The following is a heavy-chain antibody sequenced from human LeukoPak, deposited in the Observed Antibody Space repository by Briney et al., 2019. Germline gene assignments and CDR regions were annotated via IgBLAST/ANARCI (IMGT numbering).Heavy chain of an antibody. CDR3: AKDSTGPRIQLWSYPDY. CDR2: IRYDGSNK. Sequence: GGSLRLSCAASGFTFSSYGMHWVRQAPGKGLEWVAFIRYDGSNKYYADSVKGRFTISRDNSKNTLYLQMNSLRAEDTAVYYCAKDSTGPRIQLWSYPDYWGQGTLVTVSS. J-gene: IGHJ4*02. D-gene: IGHD5-18*01. CDR1: GFTFSSYG. V-gene: IGHV3-30*02.